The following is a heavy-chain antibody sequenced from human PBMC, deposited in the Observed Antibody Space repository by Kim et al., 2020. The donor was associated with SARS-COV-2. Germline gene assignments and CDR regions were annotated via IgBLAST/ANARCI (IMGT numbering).Heavy chain of an antibody. Sequence: SETLSLTCTVSGGSISSSSYYWGWIRQPPGKGLEWIGSIYYSGSTYYNPSLKSRVTISVDTSKNQFSLKLSSVTAADTAVYYCVLLLWFGELGYYFDYWGQGTLVTVSS. D-gene: IGHD3-10*01. J-gene: IGHJ4*02. CDR2: IYYSGST. CDR3: VLLLWFGELGYYFDY. V-gene: IGHV4-39*01. CDR1: GGSISSSSYY.